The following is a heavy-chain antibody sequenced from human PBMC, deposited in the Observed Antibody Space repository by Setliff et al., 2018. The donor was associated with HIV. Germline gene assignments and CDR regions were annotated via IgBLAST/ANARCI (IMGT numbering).Heavy chain of an antibody. Sequence: SETLSLTCTVSGGSISTYYLTWIRQPAGKGLEWIGRIFASGSTNYNPSLKSRVTMSVDTSKNQFSLRLSSVTAADTAVYYCRSSAWYGGDAFDLWGQGTMVTVSS. CDR1: GGSISTYY. CDR3: RSSAWYGGDAFDL. V-gene: IGHV4-4*07. J-gene: IGHJ3*01. D-gene: IGHD6-19*01. CDR2: IFASGST.